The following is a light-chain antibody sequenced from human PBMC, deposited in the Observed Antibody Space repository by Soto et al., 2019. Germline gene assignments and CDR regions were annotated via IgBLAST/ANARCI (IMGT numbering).Light chain of an antibody. J-gene: IGKJ5*01. CDR2: DAS. V-gene: IGKV1-33*01. CDR3: QQYDTVPPST. CDR1: QNISNY. Sequence: DIQMTQSPSLLSASVGDRVTITCQASQNISNYLNWYQQKPGEAPKLLIYDASNLETGVPTRFSGSGFGTDFTFSISSLQPEDIATYYCQQYDTVPPSTFGQGTRRAIK.